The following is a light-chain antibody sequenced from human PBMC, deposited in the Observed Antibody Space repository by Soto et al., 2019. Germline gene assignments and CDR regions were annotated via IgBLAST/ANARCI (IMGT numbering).Light chain of an antibody. CDR2: GAS. Sequence: EIALTQSPGTLSLSPGERATLSCRASQSVSSTYLGWYQQKPGQAPRLLIYGASSRATGIPDRFSGSGSGTDFTLTIARLEPEDFAVYYCQLYGSSPPRTFGQGTKVEIK. CDR1: QSVSSTY. V-gene: IGKV3-20*01. J-gene: IGKJ1*01. CDR3: QLYGSSPPRT.